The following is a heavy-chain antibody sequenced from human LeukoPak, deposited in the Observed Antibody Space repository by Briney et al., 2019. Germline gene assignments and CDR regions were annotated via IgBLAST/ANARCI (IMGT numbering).Heavy chain of an antibody. D-gene: IGHD1-26*01. V-gene: IGHV3-23*01. CDR3: AKKYSTGLDP. CDR2: INGSGGST. CDR1: GFTFSSYA. Sequence: GGSLRLSCAASGFTFSSYAMSWVRRAPGKGLEWVSDINGSGGSTYYADSVKGRFTISRDNSKNTLYLQMNSLRAEDTAVYYCAKKYSTGLDPWGQGALVTVSS. J-gene: IGHJ5*02.